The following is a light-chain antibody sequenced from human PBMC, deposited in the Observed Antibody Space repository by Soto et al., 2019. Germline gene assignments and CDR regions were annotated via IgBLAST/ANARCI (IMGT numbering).Light chain of an antibody. CDR1: QSISTY. J-gene: IGKJ5*01. V-gene: IGKV1-39*01. Sequence: DIQMTQSPSSLSASLGDRVTITCRASQSISTYLNWYQQKAGLAPKLLIYAASSLQSGVPSRFSGSGSGTDFTLTITSLQPEDFATYYCQQSYNAPITFGQGTRLEIK. CDR2: AAS. CDR3: QQSYNAPIT.